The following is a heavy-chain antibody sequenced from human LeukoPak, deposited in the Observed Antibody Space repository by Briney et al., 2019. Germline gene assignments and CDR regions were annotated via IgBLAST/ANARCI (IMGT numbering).Heavy chain of an antibody. V-gene: IGHV4-59*01. CDR2: IYYSGST. Sequence: SETLSLTCSISGGTFSSNYWGWIRQPPGKGLEWIGYIYYSGSTNYNPSLKSRVTISVDTSKNQFSLKLSSVTAADTAVYYCARGSSSSSFFFDYWGQGTLVTVSS. J-gene: IGHJ4*02. D-gene: IGHD6-6*01. CDR1: GGTFSSNY. CDR3: ARGSSSSSFFFDY.